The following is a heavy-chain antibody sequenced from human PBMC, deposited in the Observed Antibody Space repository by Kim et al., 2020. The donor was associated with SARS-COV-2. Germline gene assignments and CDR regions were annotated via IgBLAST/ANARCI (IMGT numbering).Heavy chain of an antibody. CDR3: AKDMREGDYGPFDYGVDV. CDR2: ISGSGGST. J-gene: IGHJ6*02. V-gene: IGHV3-23*01. CDR1: GFTFSSYV. D-gene: IGHD4-17*01. Sequence: GGSLRLSCAASGFTFSSYVMSWVRQAPGKGLEWVSAISGSGGSTYYAASVKGRFTISRDNSKNTLYLQMNSLRAEDTAVYYCAKDMREGDYGPFDYGVDVWGQGTTVTVSS.